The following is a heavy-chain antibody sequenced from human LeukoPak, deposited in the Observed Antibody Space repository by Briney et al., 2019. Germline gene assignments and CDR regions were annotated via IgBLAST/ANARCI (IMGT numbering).Heavy chain of an antibody. CDR3: AKVVTLHAFDI. J-gene: IGHJ3*02. V-gene: IGHV3-23*01. Sequence: GGSLRLSCAASGFTFSDYYMSWIRQAPGKGLEWVSAISGSGGSTYSADSVKGRFTISRDNSKNTLYLQMNSLRAEDTAVYYCAKVVTLHAFDIWGQGTMVTVSS. CDR1: GFTFSDYY. CDR2: ISGSGGST. D-gene: IGHD2-21*02.